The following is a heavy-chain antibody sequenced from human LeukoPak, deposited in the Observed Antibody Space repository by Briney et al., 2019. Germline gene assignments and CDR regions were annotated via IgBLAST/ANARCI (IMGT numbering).Heavy chain of an antibody. D-gene: IGHD5-24*01. Sequence: ASVKVSCKASGYTFTDYYMHWVRQAPGQGLEWMGWLNPNSGDTNYAQKFQGRVSMTSDSSISTAYMDLSDLRSDDTAVYSCARGRNIEMTTMSGGSDYWGQGTLVTVSS. J-gene: IGHJ4*02. CDR2: LNPNSGDT. CDR1: GYTFTDYY. CDR3: ARGRNIEMTTMSGGSDY. V-gene: IGHV1-2*02.